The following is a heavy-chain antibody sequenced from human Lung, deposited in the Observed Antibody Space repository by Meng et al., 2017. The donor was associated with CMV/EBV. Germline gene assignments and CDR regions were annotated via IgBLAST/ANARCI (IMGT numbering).Heavy chain of an antibody. CDR2: IKEDGSER. V-gene: IGHV3-7*01. CDR1: GFSLSAYW. Sequence: GESLKISCAASGFSLSAYWMTWVRQAPGQGLEWVANIKEDGSERDYVDSVEGRFTISRDNSRNSLFLEMNSLRVGDTAVYYCVRGRGLDAWGKGTTVTVSS. D-gene: IGHD6-25*01. CDR3: VRGRGLDA. J-gene: IGHJ6*04.